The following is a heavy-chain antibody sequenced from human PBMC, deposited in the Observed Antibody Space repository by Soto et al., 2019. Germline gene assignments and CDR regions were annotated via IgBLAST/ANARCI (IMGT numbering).Heavy chain of an antibody. J-gene: IGHJ1*01. CDR3: ASYDSSGSGEYLQH. Sequence: SETLSPTCTVSGGSISSGCYYWSWIRQHPGTGLEWIGYLYYSGSNYYTQSLKSRVTISVETSQNQFSLKLSSVTAADTAVYYCASYDSSGSGEYLQHWGQGTMVTVSS. CDR1: GGSISSGCYY. CDR2: LYYSGSN. V-gene: IGHV4-31*03. D-gene: IGHD3-22*01.